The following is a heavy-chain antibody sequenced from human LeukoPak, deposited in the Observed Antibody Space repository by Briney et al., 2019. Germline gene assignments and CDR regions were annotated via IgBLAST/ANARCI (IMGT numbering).Heavy chain of an antibody. CDR2: INPNSGDT. J-gene: IGHJ5*02. Sequence: ASVKVSCKASGYFFTGYYIHWVRQAPGQGPEWMGWINPNSGDTHYAQHFQGRVTVARDTSLRTAYMELSRLRSDDTAVYYRARGKEVWSDYTTNWFDPWGQGTLVTVSS. D-gene: IGHD1-1*01. V-gene: IGHV1-2*02. CDR1: GYFFTGYY. CDR3: ARGKEVWSDYTTNWFDP.